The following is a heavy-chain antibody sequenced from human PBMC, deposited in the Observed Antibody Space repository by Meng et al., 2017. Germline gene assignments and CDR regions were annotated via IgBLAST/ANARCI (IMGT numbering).Heavy chain of an antibody. CDR3: ARDRGAVAGTNFDY. Sequence: VQRQESGPGRVKPSGTLPLPCAVSGGSISSSNWWSWVRQPPGKGLEWIGEIYHSGSTNYNPSLKSRVTISVDKSKNQFSLKLSSVTAADTAVYYCARDRGAVAGTNFDYWGQGTLVTVSS. CDR2: IYHSGST. D-gene: IGHD6-19*01. J-gene: IGHJ4*02. CDR1: GGSISSSNW. V-gene: IGHV4-4*02.